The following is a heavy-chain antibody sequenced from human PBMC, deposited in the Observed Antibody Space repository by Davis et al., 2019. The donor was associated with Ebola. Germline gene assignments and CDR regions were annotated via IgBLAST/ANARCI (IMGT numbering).Heavy chain of an antibody. J-gene: IGHJ6*02. D-gene: IGHD3-10*01. CDR3: ATGGDYYYYGMDV. V-gene: IGHV4-34*01. CDR1: GASLSGYY. Sequence: MPSETLSLTCAVYGASLSGYYWSWIRQPPGKGLEWIGAINHSGSTNYNPSPKSRVTISVDTSKNQFSLKLSSVTAADTAVYYCATGGDYYYYGMDVWGQGTTVTVSS. CDR2: INHSGST.